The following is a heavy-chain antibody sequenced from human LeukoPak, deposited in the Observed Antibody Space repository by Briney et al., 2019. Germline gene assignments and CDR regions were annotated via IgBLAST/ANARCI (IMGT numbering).Heavy chain of an antibody. Sequence: PSETLSLTCTVSGGSISSGGYYWSWIRQHPGKGLEWIGYISYSGSTYNNPSLKGRVIISVDTSEKEFSLKLSSVTAADTAVYYCARDSTPVLDAFDIWGQGTMVTVSS. J-gene: IGHJ3*02. V-gene: IGHV4-31*03. CDR3: ARDSTPVLDAFDI. CDR2: ISYSGST. D-gene: IGHD2-2*01. CDR1: GGSISSGGYY.